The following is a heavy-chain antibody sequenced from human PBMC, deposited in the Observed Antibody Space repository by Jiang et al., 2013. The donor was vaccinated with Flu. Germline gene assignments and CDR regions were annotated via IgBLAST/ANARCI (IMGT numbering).Heavy chain of an antibody. CDR3: ASGHRRPPDASPDNYDSSVGGGI. D-gene: IGHD3-22*01. V-gene: IGHV1-2*02. CDR1: IHLHRLL. Sequence: EVKKPGAVSEGLLQGFWIHLHRLLYALGATGPGQGLEWMGWINPNSGGTNYAQKFQGKVTMTRDTSISTAYMELSRLRSDDTAVYYCASGHRRPPDASPDNYDSSVGGGIWGQGTMVTVSS. J-gene: IGHJ3*02. CDR2: INPNSGGT.